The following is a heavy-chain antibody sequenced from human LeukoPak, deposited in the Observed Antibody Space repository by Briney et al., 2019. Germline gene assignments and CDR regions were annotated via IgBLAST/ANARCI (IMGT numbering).Heavy chain of an antibody. V-gene: IGHV3-48*04. D-gene: IGHD2-15*01. J-gene: IGHJ3*01. CDR2: ISSSGSTI. CDR3: ATEVAVPGVGAIDV. CDR1: GFTFSSYS. Sequence: GGSLRHSCAASGFTFSSYSMNWVRQAPGKGLEWVSYISSSGSTIYYADSVKGRFTISRDNAKNSLYLQMNSLRAEDTAVYHCATEVAVPGVGAIDVWGQGTMVTVSS.